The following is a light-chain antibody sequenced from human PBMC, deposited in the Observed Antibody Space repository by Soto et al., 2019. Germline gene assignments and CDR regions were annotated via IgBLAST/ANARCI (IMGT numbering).Light chain of an antibody. J-gene: IGLJ1*01. CDR1: SSNIGAGYD. V-gene: IGLV1-40*01. Sequence: QSALTQPPSVSGAPGQRVTISCTWSSSNIGAGYDVHWYQQLPGTGPKLLISGNSNRPSGVPDRFSGSRSGTSASLAITGLQAEDEADYYCQSHDSSLSAYVFGTGTKVTVL. CDR3: QSHDSSLSAYV. CDR2: GNS.